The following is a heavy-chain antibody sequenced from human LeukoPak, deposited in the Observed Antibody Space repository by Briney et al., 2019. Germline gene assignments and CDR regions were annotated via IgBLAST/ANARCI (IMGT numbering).Heavy chain of an antibody. CDR2: ISYDGSNK. CDR3: AKDLDYYDNLIDY. CDR1: GFTFSSYG. Sequence: QTGGSLRLSCAASGFTFSSYGMHWVRQAPGKGLEWVAVISYDGSNKYYADSGKGRFTISRDNSKNTLYLQMNSLRAEDTAVYYCAKDLDYYDNLIDYWGQGTLVTVSS. V-gene: IGHV3-30*18. J-gene: IGHJ4*02. D-gene: IGHD3-22*01.